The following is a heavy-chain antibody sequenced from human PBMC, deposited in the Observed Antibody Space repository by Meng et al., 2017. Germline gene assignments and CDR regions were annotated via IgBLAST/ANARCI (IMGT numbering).Heavy chain of an antibody. J-gene: IGHJ4*02. Sequence: GGSLRLSCVASGFTFSSYWMSWVRQAPGKGLEWVANIKQDGSEKYYVDSVKGRFTISRDNAKNSLYLQMNSLRAEDTAVYYCARAQHCGGDCYWQLDYWGQGTLVTVSS. D-gene: IGHD2-21*02. CDR1: GFTFSSYW. CDR2: IKQDGSEK. V-gene: IGHV3-7*01. CDR3: ARAQHCGGDCYWQLDY.